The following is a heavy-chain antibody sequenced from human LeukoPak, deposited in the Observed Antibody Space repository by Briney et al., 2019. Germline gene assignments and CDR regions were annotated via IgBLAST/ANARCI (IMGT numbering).Heavy chain of an antibody. J-gene: IGHJ6*03. CDR1: GYTFTSYD. V-gene: IGHV1-8*01. D-gene: IGHD1-26*01. CDR2: MNPNSGNT. CDR3: ARSGSGSYSYYYYYYMDV. Sequence: GASVKVSCKASGYTFTSYDINWVRQATGQGLEWMGWMNPNSGNTGYAQKFQGRVTMTRNTSISTAYMELSSLRSEDTAVYYCARSGSGSYSYYYYYYMDVWGKGTTVTVSS.